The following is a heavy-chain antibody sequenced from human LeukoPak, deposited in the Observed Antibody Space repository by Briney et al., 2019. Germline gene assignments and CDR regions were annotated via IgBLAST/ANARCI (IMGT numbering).Heavy chain of an antibody. CDR1: GFTFTTYA. J-gene: IGHJ3*02. CDR3: AKTGDYYDSSDFYRPDAFDI. V-gene: IGHV3-23*01. CDR2: ISGSGGKT. D-gene: IGHD3-22*01. Sequence: QPGGSLRLSCAASGFTFTTYAMSWVRQAPGKGLEWVSAISGSGGKTYYADSVTGRFTISRDNSKNTLYLQMNSLRAEDTAVYHCAKTGDYYDSSDFYRPDAFDIWGLGTVVSVSS.